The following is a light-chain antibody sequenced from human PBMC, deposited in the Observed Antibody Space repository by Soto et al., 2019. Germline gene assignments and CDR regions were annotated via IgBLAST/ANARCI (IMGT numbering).Light chain of an antibody. J-gene: IGLJ3*02. CDR3: QTWATGIRV. CDR2: LNSDGSH. Sequence: QSVLTQSPSASASLGASVKLTCTLSSWHSNYAIAWHQQQPEKGPRYLMNLNSDGSHTKGDGIPDRFSGSSSGAERYLTISSLQSEDEADYYCQTWATGIRVFGGGTKLTVL. V-gene: IGLV4-69*01. CDR1: SWHSNYA.